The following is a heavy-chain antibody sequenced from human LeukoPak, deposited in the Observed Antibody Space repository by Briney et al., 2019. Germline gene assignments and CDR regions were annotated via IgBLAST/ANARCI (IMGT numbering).Heavy chain of an antibody. V-gene: IGHV1-18*01. Sequence: GSVKVSCKASGYTFTTYSLAWVRQAPGQSLEWMGWTSVNNGGTNYAQSFQDRVTLTRDTSTNTAYLELRSLRSDDTAIIYCATATQPRGYFLHWGQGTLVTVSS. D-gene: IGHD2-2*01. CDR3: ATATQPRGYFLH. CDR2: TSVNNGGT. J-gene: IGHJ1*01. CDR1: GYTFTTYS.